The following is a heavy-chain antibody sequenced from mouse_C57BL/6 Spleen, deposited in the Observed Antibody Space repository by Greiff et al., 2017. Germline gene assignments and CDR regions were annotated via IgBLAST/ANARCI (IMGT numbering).Heavy chain of an antibody. J-gene: IGHJ1*03. CDR3: ARGGGSSYLYWYFDV. D-gene: IGHD1-1*01. V-gene: IGHV1-50*01. CDR2: IDPSDSYT. Sequence: QVQLQQPGAELVKPGASVKLSCKASGYTFTSYWMQWVKQRPGQGLEWIGEIDPSDSYTNYNQKFKGKATLTVDTSSSTAYMQLSSLTSEDSAVYYCARGGGSSYLYWYFDVWGTGTTVTVSS. CDR1: GYTFTSYW.